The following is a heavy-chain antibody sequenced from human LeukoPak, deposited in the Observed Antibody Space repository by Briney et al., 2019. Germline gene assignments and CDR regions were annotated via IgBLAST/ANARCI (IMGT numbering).Heavy chain of an antibody. J-gene: IGHJ5*02. CDR1: GGTFSSYA. CDR3: ARVLAATGWFDP. CDR2: IIPIFGTA. Sequence: ASVKVSCKASGGTFSSYAISWVRQAPGQGLEWMGGIIPIFGTANYAQKFQGRVTITADESTSTAYMELSSLRSEDTAVYYCARVLAATGWFDPWRQGTLVTVSS. V-gene: IGHV1-69*13. D-gene: IGHD2-15*01.